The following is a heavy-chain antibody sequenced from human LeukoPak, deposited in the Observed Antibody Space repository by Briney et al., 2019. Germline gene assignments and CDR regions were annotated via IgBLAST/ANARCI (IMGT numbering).Heavy chain of an antibody. Sequence: RLSXAASGFTFXXXXXSWXXXXPXXGXEGXXXXKQDGSEKYYVDSVKGRFTISRDNAKNSVYLQMNRLRGEDRAVYYCARVFPRGYNPPVXYXMDVWGQGXXXXVSS. CDR2: XKQDGSEK. CDR1: GFTFXXXX. D-gene: IGHD5-24*01. CDR3: ARVFPRGYNPPVXYXMDV. J-gene: IGHJ6*02. V-gene: IGHV3-7*05.